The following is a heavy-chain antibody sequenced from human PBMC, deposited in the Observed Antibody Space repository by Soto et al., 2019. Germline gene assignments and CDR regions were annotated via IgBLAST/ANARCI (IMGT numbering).Heavy chain of an antibody. J-gene: IGHJ4*02. CDR3: AHRVLRTVFGLVTTTAIYFDF. CDR1: GFSLTTSRVG. V-gene: IGHV2-5*02. Sequence: QITLNESGPTQVKPRQTLTLTCTFSGFSLTTSRVGVGWIRQSPGKAPEWLALIYWDDDKRYSPSLKSRLTITKDTSKNQVVLTMADLDPVDTATYYCAHRVLRTVFGLVTTTAIYFDFWGQGTPVAVSS. CDR2: IYWDDDK. D-gene: IGHD3-3*01.